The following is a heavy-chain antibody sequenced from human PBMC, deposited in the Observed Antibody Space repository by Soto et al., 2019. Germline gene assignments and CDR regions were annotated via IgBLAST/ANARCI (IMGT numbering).Heavy chain of an antibody. J-gene: IGHJ4*02. CDR3: ARDRGSGLRDFDY. V-gene: IGHV3-30-3*01. CDR1: GXTFKNFA. CDR2: ISYAGTNK. Sequence: GSLRLSCSASGXTFKNFAMHWVRQAPGKGLEWVAVISYAGTNKYYADSVKGRFTMSRDDSENTVYLQMNSLRVEDTDVYFCARDRGSGLRDFDYWGQGTLVTVSS. D-gene: IGHD6-19*01.